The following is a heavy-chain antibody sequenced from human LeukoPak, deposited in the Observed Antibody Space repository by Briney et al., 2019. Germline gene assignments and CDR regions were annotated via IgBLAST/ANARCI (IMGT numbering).Heavy chain of an antibody. Sequence: GGSLRLSCGGSGFAPKSYSLTWVRQAPGKGLEWVSSISSTSAYIHYADSVKGRFTISRDNVDNVVYLEMNGLRAEDTATYYCARVAVSGPTGWFDSWGQGTLVIVSS. D-gene: IGHD2-8*02. V-gene: IGHV3-21*01. CDR1: GFAPKSYS. CDR2: ISSTSAYI. J-gene: IGHJ5*01. CDR3: ARVAVSGPTGWFDS.